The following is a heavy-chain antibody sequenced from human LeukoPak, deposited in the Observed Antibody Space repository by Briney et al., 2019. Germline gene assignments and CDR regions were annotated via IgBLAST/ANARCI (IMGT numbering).Heavy chain of an antibody. CDR1: GFTVSSNY. CDR2: IYSGGST. CDR3: VRELEYNWNDGVWFDP. Sequence: GGSLRLSCAASGFTVSSNYMSWVRQAPGKGLEWVSVIYSGGSTYYADSVKGRFTISRDNSKNTLYLQMNSLRAEDTAVYYCVRELEYNWNDGVWFDPWGQGTLVTVSS. V-gene: IGHV3-66*01. D-gene: IGHD1-1*01. J-gene: IGHJ5*02.